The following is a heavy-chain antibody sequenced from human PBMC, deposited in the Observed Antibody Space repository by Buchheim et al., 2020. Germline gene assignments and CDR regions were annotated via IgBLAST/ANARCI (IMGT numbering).Heavy chain of an antibody. Sequence: EVQLVESGGGLVKPGGSLRLSCAASGFTFSNAWMSWVRQAPGKGLEWVGRIKSKTDGGTTDYAAPVKGSIIISRDDTKNTLYLQMNSLKTEDTAVYYCTSNQHYGDYLGGWFDPWGQGTL. J-gene: IGHJ5*02. CDR1: GFTFSNAW. D-gene: IGHD4-17*01. V-gene: IGHV3-15*01. CDR3: TSNQHYGDYLGGWFDP. CDR2: IKSKTDGGTT.